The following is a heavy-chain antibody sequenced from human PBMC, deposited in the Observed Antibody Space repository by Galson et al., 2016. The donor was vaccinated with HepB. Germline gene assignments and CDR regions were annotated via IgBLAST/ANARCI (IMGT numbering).Heavy chain of an antibody. D-gene: IGHD3-16*02. J-gene: IGHJ4*02. Sequence: SLRLSCAVSGFAVRSNFMAWVRQAPGKGLEWVSRNNSRGSTYYADSVRGRFTISRDISKNTLFLEMLNLRAEDTAVYYCARVQTFYDYTWGTSRQRYFDYWGQGTLVTVSS. CDR1: GFAVRSNF. CDR2: NNSRGST. V-gene: IGHV3-53*01. CDR3: ARVQTFYDYTWGTSRQRYFDY.